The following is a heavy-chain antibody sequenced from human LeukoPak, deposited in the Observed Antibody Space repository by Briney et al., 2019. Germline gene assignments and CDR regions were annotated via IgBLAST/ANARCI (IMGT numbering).Heavy chain of an antibody. D-gene: IGHD4-11*01. Sequence: GRSLRLSCAASGCIFIHYGMHWVRQAPGKGLEWVAVIWSDGSNRFYAGSVNDRFTIFRDNAQNTVFLQMNSLRAEETAMYYCARDAERGFDYSNSLIYWGHRTLVTVSS. V-gene: IGHV3-33*01. CDR3: ARDAERGFDYSNSLIY. J-gene: IGHJ4*01. CDR1: GCIFIHYG. CDR2: IWSDGSNR.